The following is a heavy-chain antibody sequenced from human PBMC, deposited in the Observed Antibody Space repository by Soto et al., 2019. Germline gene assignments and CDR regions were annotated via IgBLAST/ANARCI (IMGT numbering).Heavy chain of an antibody. CDR2: ISYDGSNK. CDR3: ARGGIADRRGYYGMDV. D-gene: IGHD6-6*01. Sequence: PXESLRLSFAASGFTFSSYAMHGVRQAPGKGLEWVAVISYDGSNKYYADSVKGRFTISRDNSKNTPYLQMNSLRAEDTAVYYCARGGIADRRGYYGMDVWGQGTTVTVPS. CDR1: GFTFSSYA. V-gene: IGHV3-30-3*01. J-gene: IGHJ6*02.